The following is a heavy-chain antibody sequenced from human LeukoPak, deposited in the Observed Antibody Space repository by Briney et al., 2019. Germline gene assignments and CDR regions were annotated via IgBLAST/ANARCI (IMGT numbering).Heavy chain of an antibody. D-gene: IGHD5-12*01. V-gene: IGHV4-34*01. CDR2: INHSGST. CDR3: ARGVATRDRVVDY. Sequence: SETLSLTCAVYGGSSSGYYWSWIRQPPGKGLEWIGEINHSGSTNYNPSLKSRVTISVDTSKNQFSLKLSSVTAADTAVYYCARGVATRDRVVDYWGQGTLVTVSS. CDR1: GGSSSGYY. J-gene: IGHJ4*02.